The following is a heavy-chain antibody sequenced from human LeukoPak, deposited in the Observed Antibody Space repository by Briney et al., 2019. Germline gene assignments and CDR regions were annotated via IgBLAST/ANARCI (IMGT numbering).Heavy chain of an antibody. CDR3: ARGGRSYDSHGKFDP. D-gene: IGHD5-18*01. CDR2: IYSSGSS. CDR1: GGSISSHY. Sequence: SETLSLTCTVSGGSISSHYWSWVRQPAGKGLEWIRRIYSSGSSNYNPSLKSRVTMSVDTSRKQLSLQVRSVTAADTAVYYCARGGRSYDSHGKFDPWGQGTLVTVSS. V-gene: IGHV4-4*07. J-gene: IGHJ5*02.